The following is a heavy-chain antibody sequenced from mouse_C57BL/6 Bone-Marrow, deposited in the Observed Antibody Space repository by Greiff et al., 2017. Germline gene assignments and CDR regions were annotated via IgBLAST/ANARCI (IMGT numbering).Heavy chain of an antibody. V-gene: IGHV5-6*01. CDR1: GFTFSSYG. CDR2: ISSGGSYT. Sequence: EVKLMESGGDLVKPGGSLKLSCAASGFTFSSYGMSWVRQTPDKRLEWVATISSGGSYTYYPDSVKGRFTISRDNAKNTLYLQMSSLKSEDTAMYYCARGSNYGFAYWGQGTLVTVSA. CDR3: ARGSNYGFAY. D-gene: IGHD2-5*01. J-gene: IGHJ3*01.